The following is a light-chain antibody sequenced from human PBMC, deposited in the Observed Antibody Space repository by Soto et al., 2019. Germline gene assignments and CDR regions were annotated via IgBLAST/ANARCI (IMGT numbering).Light chain of an antibody. Sequence: QSALTQPRSVSGSPGQSVTLSCTGASSDVGTYNYVSWYQQHPGKAPKLMIYDVSKRPSGVPDRFSGSKSGNTASLTISGLQAEDEADYYCCSYAGSYTLGVFGGGTKLPS. CDR2: DVS. CDR1: SSDVGTYNY. J-gene: IGLJ3*02. CDR3: CSYAGSYTLGV. V-gene: IGLV2-11*01.